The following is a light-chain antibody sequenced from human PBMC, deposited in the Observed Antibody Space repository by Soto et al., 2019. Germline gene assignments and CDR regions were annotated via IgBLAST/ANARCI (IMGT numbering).Light chain of an antibody. CDR2: EDR. J-gene: IGLJ3*02. CDR1: MRDVGAYNL. CDR3: SAYTARSTLV. V-gene: IGLV2-14*01. Sequence: QSALTQPASVSGSPGQSITISCSGTMRDVGAYNLVTGYQQHPGTAPKLIIYEDRNQPSGISSRFSGSRSGNTASLTSSVLQAEDEGDYYGSAYTARSTLVFRVGTQLTFL.